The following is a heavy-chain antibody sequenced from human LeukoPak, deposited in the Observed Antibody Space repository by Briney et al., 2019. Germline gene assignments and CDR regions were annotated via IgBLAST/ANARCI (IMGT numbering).Heavy chain of an antibody. J-gene: IGHJ6*02. D-gene: IGHD2-15*01. Sequence: KPSETLSLTCTVSGGSISSYYWSWIRQPPGKGLEWIGYIYYSGSTNYNPSLKSRVTISVDTSKNQFSLKLSSVTAADTAVYYCARDIVDPGYYYYGMDVWGQGTTVTVSS. CDR1: GGSISSYY. V-gene: IGHV4-59*01. CDR3: ARDIVDPGYYYYGMDV. CDR2: IYYSGST.